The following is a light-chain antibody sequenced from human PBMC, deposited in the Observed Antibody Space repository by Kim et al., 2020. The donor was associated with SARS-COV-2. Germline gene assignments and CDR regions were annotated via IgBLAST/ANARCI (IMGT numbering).Light chain of an antibody. V-gene: IGLV2-11*01. Sequence: PGQAVTIACTGTSSDVGSYNYVSWYQQHPGKAPKLIIYDVTKRPSGVPDRFSGSKSGNTASLTISGLQAEDEADYYCCSYAGSVVFGGGTKLTVL. CDR1: SSDVGSYNY. J-gene: IGLJ2*01. CDR3: CSYAGSVV. CDR2: DVT.